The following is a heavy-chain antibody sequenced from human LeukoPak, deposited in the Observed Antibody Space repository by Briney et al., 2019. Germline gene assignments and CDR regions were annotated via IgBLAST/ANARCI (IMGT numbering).Heavy chain of an antibody. CDR2: ISGSGGST. Sequence: QSGGSLRLSCAASGFTFSSYAMSWARQAPGKGLEWVSAISGSGGSTYYADSVKGRFTISRDNSKNTLYLQMNSLRAEDTAVYYCAKVPSSWYYFDYWGQGTLVTVSS. J-gene: IGHJ4*02. CDR1: GFTFSSYA. D-gene: IGHD6-13*01. V-gene: IGHV3-23*01. CDR3: AKVPSSWYYFDY.